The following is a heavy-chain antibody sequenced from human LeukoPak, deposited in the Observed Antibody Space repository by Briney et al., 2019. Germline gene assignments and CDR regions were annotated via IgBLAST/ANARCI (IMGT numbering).Heavy chain of an antibody. J-gene: IGHJ6*02. CDR3: ARNFWSGYYFFDYYYGMDV. Sequence: ASVKVSCKASGYTFTSYAMHWVRQAPGQRLEWMGWINAGNGNTKYSQKFQGRVTTTRDTSASTAYMELSSLRSEDTAVYYCARNFWSGYYFFDYYYGMDVWGQGTTVTVSS. CDR2: INAGNGNT. V-gene: IGHV1-3*01. CDR1: GYTFTSYA. D-gene: IGHD3-3*01.